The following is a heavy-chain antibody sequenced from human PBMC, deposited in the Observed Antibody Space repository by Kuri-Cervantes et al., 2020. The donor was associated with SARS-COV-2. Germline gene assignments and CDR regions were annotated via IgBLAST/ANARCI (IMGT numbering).Heavy chain of an antibody. V-gene: IGHV5-10-1*01. J-gene: IGHJ6*02. Sequence: GGSLRLSCEVSGYDFTIYWISWVRQMPGKGLEWMGRIDPSDSYTDYSPSFGGHVTISIDKSISTAYLQWSSLKASDTAMYYCARGLEYCSSTNCYRGRDYYYYGMDVWGQGTTVTVSS. D-gene: IGHD2-2*02. CDR1: GYDFTIYW. CDR3: ARGLEYCSSTNCYRGRDYYYYGMDV. CDR2: IDPSDSYT.